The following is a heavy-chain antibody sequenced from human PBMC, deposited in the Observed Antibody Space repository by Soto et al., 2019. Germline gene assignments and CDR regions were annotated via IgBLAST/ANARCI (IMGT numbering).Heavy chain of an antibody. CDR1: GGSISSGGYY. J-gene: IGHJ6*02. Sequence: QVQLQESGPGLVKPSQTLSLTCTVSGGSISSGGYYWSWIRQHPGKGLEWIGYIYYSGSTYYNPSLKSRVTISVDKSKNQFSLKLSSVTAADTAVYYCARDYWYYDILTEGYYYYGMDVWGQGTTVTVSS. D-gene: IGHD3-9*01. V-gene: IGHV4-31*03. CDR3: ARDYWYYDILTEGYYYYGMDV. CDR2: IYYSGST.